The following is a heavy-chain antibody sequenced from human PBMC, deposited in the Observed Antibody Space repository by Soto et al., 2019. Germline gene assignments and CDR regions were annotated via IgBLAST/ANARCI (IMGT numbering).Heavy chain of an antibody. V-gene: IGHV1-18*04. CDR3: ARDYYDFWSGPVRPDAFDI. D-gene: IGHD3-3*01. CDR1: GYTFTSYG. J-gene: IGHJ3*02. Sequence: ASVKVSCKASGYTFTSYGISWGRQAPGQGLEWMGWISAYNGNTNYAQKLQGRVTRTTDTSTSTAYMELRSLRSDDTAVYYCARDYYDFWSGPVRPDAFDIGGQGTMVTVSS. CDR2: ISAYNGNT.